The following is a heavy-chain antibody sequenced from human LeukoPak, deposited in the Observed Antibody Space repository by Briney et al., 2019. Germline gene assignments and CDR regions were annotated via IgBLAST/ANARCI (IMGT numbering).Heavy chain of an antibody. J-gene: IGHJ4*02. CDR1: GFTFSNYW. Sequence: GGSLRLSCAASGFTFSNYWMHWVRQAPGKGLVWVSRIHTDGISTTYADSVKGRFTISRDNAKNTLYLQMNSLRAEDTAVYYCARGLGVATISPVGYWGQGTLVTVSS. D-gene: IGHD5-12*01. V-gene: IGHV3-74*01. CDR2: IHTDGIST. CDR3: ARGLGVATISPVGY.